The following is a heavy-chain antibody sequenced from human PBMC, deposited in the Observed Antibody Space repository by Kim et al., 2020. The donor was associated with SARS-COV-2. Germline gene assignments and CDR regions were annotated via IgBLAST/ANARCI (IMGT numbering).Heavy chain of an antibody. D-gene: IGHD3-3*01. J-gene: IGHJ6*03. V-gene: IGHV3-53*01. CDR2: YSGGST. Sequence: YSGGSTYYADSVKSRFTIYRDNSKNTLYLQMNSLRAEDTAVYYCARGARTTYYYFWSGYSDYYYYMDVWGKGTTVTVSS. CDR3: ARGARTTYYYFWSGYSDYYYYMDV.